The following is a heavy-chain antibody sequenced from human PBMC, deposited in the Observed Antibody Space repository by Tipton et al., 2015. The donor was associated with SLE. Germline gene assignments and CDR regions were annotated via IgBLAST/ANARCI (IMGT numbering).Heavy chain of an antibody. CDR3: AKDKSYSSGWYYFDY. J-gene: IGHJ4*02. CDR2: ISWNSGSI. Sequence: SLRLSCAASGFTFDDYAMHWVRQAPGKGLEWVSGISWNSGSIGYADSVKGRFTISRDNAKNSLYLQMNSLRAEDTALYYCAKDKSYSSGWYYFDYWGQGTLVTVFS. D-gene: IGHD6-19*01. V-gene: IGHV3-9*01. CDR1: GFTFDDYA.